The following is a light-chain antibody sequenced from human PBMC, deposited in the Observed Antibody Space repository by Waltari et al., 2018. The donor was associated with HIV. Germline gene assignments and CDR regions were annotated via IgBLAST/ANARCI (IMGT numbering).Light chain of an antibody. Sequence: SYVLTQPPSVSVAPGQTARITCGGSSIGSKSVHWYQQKPGQAPVLVVSDDSDRPSGTPGRFSGSKAGNTATLTISRVEAGHEADYYCQVWYSLTDPVVFGGGTKLPVL. CDR1: SIGSKS. J-gene: IGLJ2*01. CDR3: QVWYSLTDPVV. CDR2: DDS. V-gene: IGLV3-21*02.